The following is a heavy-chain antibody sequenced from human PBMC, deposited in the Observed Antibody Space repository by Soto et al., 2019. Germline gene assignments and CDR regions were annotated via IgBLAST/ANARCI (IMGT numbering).Heavy chain of an antibody. D-gene: IGHD4-4*01. J-gene: IGHJ4*02. CDR2: INPIGDDT. CDR3: ASPMTIVTRLGY. Sequence: QVQLVQSGAEVKKPGASVKISCKASGYTVTNYYMHWVRQAPGQGLEWMGIINPIGDDTTYAQKLQGRVTMTRDTSTSTVYMELSSLKSDDTAVYYCASPMTIVTRLGYWGQGTLVTVSS. V-gene: IGHV1-46*04. CDR1: GYTVTNYY.